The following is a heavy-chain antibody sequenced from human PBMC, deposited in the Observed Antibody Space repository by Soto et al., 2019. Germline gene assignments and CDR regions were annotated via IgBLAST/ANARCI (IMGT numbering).Heavy chain of an antibody. V-gene: IGHV1-69*01. J-gene: IGHJ6*02. CDR1: GGTFSSYA. CDR2: IIPIFGTA. Sequence: QVQLVQSGAEVKKPGSSVKVSCKASGGTFSSYAISWVRQAPGQGLEWMGGIIPIFGTANYAQKFQGRVTITADESTSTAYMELSSLRSEDTAVYYCARGSNNLVEVYYYYYYGMDVWGQGTTVTVSS. D-gene: IGHD1-26*01. CDR3: ARGSNNLVEVYYYYYYGMDV.